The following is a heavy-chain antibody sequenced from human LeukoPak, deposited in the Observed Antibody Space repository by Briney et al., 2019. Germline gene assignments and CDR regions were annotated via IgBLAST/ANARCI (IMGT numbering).Heavy chain of an antibody. CDR2: INWNGGST. J-gene: IGHJ6*03. Sequence: GGSLRLSCAASGFSFDDYGMSWVRQAPGKGLESVSGINWNGGSTSYADSVKGRFTISRDNAKNSLYLQMNSLKGDDTAVYYCAKDSAFYYIDVWGKGKTVIIS. D-gene: IGHD3-10*01. V-gene: IGHV3-20*04. CDR3: AKDSAFYYIDV. CDR1: GFSFDDYG.